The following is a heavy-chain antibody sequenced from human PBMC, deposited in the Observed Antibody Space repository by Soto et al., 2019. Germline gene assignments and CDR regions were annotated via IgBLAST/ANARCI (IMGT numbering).Heavy chain of an antibody. V-gene: IGHV3-30*18. CDR2: ISYDGNNK. Sequence: GGSLRLSCSASGFTFSTYGMHWVRQAPGKGLEWVAVISYDGNNKYYADSVKGRFTISRDNSKNTLYLQMNSLRPEDTAVYYCAKVSAQLVHYFYFHYMDVWGKGTTVTVSS. CDR1: GFTFSTYG. CDR3: AKVSAQLVHYFYFHYMDV. D-gene: IGHD6-6*01. J-gene: IGHJ6*03.